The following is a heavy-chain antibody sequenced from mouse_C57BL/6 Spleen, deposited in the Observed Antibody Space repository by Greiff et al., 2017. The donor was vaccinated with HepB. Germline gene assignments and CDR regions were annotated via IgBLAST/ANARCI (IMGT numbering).Heavy chain of an antibody. CDR3: AGHYYPHWYFDV. CDR1: GFTFSDYY. D-gene: IGHD1-1*01. Sequence: EVKLMESGGGLVQPGGSLKLSCAASGFTFSDYYMYWVRQTPEKRLEWVAYISNGGGSTYYPDTVKGRFTLSRDNAKNTLYLQMSRLKSEDTAMYYCAGHYYPHWYFDVWGTGTTVTVSS. CDR2: ISNGGGST. J-gene: IGHJ1*03. V-gene: IGHV5-12*01.